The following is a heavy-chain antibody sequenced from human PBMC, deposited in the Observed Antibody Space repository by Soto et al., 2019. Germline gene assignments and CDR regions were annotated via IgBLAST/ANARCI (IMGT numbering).Heavy chain of an antibody. V-gene: IGHV1-69*01. Sequence: QVQLVQSGAEVKKPGSSVKVSCKASGGTFSSYAISWVRQAPGQGLEWMGGIIPIFGTANYAQKFQGRVTITADESTSTAYMELSSLRSEDTAVYYCASGSYYYGSDPCYYYGMDVWGQGTTVTVSS. CDR3: ASGSYYYGSDPCYYYGMDV. D-gene: IGHD3-10*01. CDR1: GGTFSSYA. CDR2: IIPIFGTA. J-gene: IGHJ6*02.